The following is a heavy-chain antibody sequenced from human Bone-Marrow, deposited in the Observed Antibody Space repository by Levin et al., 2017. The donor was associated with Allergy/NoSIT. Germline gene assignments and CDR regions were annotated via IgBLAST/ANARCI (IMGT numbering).Heavy chain of an antibody. CDR3: ARGNPNWNYIENPYYYGMDV. D-gene: IGHD1-7*01. V-gene: IGHV3-13*01. J-gene: IGHJ6*02. Sequence: LSLPCAASGFTFNNSDIHWVRQPTGKGLEWVSTIGSAGDTFYLGSVKGRFTISRENAKNSLYLQMNSLRVGDTAVYYCARGNPNWNYIENPYYYGMDVWGQGTTVTVSS. CDR1: GFTFNNSD. CDR2: IGSAGDT.